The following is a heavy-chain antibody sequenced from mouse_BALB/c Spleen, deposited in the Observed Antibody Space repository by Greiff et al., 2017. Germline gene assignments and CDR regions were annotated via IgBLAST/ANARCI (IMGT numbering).Heavy chain of an antibody. J-gene: IGHJ2*01. CDR2: INSNGGST. CDR3: ARGKYGNSYYFDY. D-gene: IGHD2-10*02. V-gene: IGHV5-6-3*01. CDR1: GFTFSSYG. Sequence: EVKLVESGGGLVKPGGSLKLSCAASGFTFSSYGMSWVRQTPDKRLELVATINSNGGSTYYPDSVKGRFTISRDNAKNTLYLQMSSLKSEDTAMYYCARGKYGNSYYFDYWGQGTTLTVSS.